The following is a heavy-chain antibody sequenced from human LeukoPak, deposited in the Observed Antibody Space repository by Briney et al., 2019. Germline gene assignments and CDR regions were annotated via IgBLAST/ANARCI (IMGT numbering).Heavy chain of an antibody. V-gene: IGHV1-2*02. CDR2: IDSKNGDT. J-gene: IGHJ4*02. CDR3: ASEAYCSGGSCSVQRVAS. D-gene: IGHD2-15*01. Sequence: ASVKVSCKASGYTFTAYHMHWVRQAPGQGLEWMGWIDSKNGDTKYAQKFQSRLIITRDTSIGIAYMELRSLISDDTAVYYCASEAYCSGGSCSVQRVASWGQGTPVTVSS. CDR1: GYTFTAYH.